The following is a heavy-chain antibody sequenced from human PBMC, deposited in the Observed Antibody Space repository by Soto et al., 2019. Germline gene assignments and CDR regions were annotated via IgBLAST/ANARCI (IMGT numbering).Heavy chain of an antibody. CDR2: IDSGGRRI. J-gene: IGHJ4*02. CDR3: ARDWDWSFDY. CDR1: GFTFRSYS. D-gene: IGHD1-1*01. Sequence: GGSLRLSCAASGFTFRSYSMHWVRQAPGKGLEWVSYIDSGGRRIYYADSVKGRFTLSRDNAKNSLYLEMNSLRDEDTAVYYCARDWDWSFDYWGQGTLVTVSS. V-gene: IGHV3-48*02.